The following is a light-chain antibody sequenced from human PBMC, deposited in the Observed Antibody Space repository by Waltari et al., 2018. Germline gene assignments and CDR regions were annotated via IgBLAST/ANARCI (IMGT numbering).Light chain of an antibody. J-gene: IGLJ3*02. CDR1: NIRSKN. CDR3: QVWDSSSDQWV. Sequence: VAPGKTATITCGGDNIRSKNVHWYHQKPGQAPAVVIYYNSDRPSGIPDRFSGSNSGNTATLTITGVEAEDEADYYCQVWDSSSDQWVFGGGTTLTVL. V-gene: IGLV3-21*04. CDR2: YNS.